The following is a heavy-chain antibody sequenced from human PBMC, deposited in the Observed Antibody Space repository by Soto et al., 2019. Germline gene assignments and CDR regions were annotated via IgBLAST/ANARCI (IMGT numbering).Heavy chain of an antibody. V-gene: IGHV1-46*01. J-gene: IGHJ4*02. CDR1: GYTFIHYY. CDR2: INPNGGST. Sequence: QVQLVQSGAEVKKPGASVKVSCKASGYTFIHYYIHWVRQAPGQGLEWMAIINPNGGSTNYAQKFQGRATVTSDTSASTVSMELNSLGSDDTAVYFCARSLLQGDFWGQGTLVTVSS. D-gene: IGHD2-21*01. CDR3: ARSLLQGDF.